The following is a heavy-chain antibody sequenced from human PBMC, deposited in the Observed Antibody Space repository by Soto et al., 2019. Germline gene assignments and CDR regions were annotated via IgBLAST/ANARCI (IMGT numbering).Heavy chain of an antibody. CDR2: IYHSGST. D-gene: IGHD1-1*01. CDR1: GGSISSGGYS. Sequence: QLQLQESGSGLVKPSQTLSLTCAVSGGSISSGGYSWNWIRQPLGKGLEWIGYIYHSGSTYYNPYLKSRVTIAVDKSKNQFSLKLTSVTAADTAVYYCARDQLEGNWFDPWGQGTLVTVSS. CDR3: ARDQLEGNWFDP. V-gene: IGHV4-30-2*01. J-gene: IGHJ5*02.